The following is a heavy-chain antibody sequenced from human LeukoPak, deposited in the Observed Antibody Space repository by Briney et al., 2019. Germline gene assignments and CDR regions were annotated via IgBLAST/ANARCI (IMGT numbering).Heavy chain of an antibody. Sequence: GGSLRLSCAASGFTFSSYAMSWVRQAPGKGLEWVPAISGSGGSTYYADSVKGRFTISRDNSKNTLYLQMNSLRAEDTAVYYCAKKVMITFGGVIVTSWGYFDYWGQGTLVTVSS. D-gene: IGHD3-16*02. J-gene: IGHJ4*02. V-gene: IGHV3-23*01. CDR3: AKKVMITFGGVIVTSWGYFDY. CDR2: ISGSGGST. CDR1: GFTFSSYA.